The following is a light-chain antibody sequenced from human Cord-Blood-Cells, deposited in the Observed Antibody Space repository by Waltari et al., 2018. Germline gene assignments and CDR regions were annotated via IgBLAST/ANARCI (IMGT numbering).Light chain of an antibody. Sequence: QAVLTQPASLSASPGASASLTCTLRSGINVGTYRIYWYQQNPGSPPQYLLRYKSDSDKQQGSGVPSRFSGSKDVSANAGILLISGLQSEDEADYYCMIWHSSAVVFGGGTKLTVL. V-gene: IGLV5-45*01. CDR1: SGINVGTYR. CDR2: YKSDSDK. J-gene: IGLJ2*01. CDR3: MIWHSSAVV.